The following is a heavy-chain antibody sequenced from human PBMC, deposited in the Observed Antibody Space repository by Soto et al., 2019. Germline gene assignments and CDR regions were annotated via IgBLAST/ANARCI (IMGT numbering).Heavy chain of an antibody. D-gene: IGHD2-15*01. J-gene: IGHJ4*02. Sequence: SESLSLTCTVSGGTINSCDYYWSWLRQHPGKGLEWIGYISYRGITGYNPSLKSRVTISVDTSKNQFSLRLISMTAADTAVYYCTRVVVAASYHFDYWGQGSLVTVSS. V-gene: IGHV4-31*03. CDR3: TRVVVAASYHFDY. CDR2: ISYRGIT. CDR1: GGTINSCDYY.